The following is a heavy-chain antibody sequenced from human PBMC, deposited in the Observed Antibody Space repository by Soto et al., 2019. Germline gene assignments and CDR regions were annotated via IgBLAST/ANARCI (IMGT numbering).Heavy chain of an antibody. V-gene: IGHV4-59*01. J-gene: IGHJ4*02. CDR2: IYYSGST. Sequence: PSETLSLTCTVSGGSISSYYWSWIRQPPGKGLEWIGYIYYSGSTNYNPSLKSRVTISVDTSKNQFSLKLSSVTAADTAVYYCARAVDIVATIDYCGQGTLVTVSS. CDR3: ARAVDIVATIDY. D-gene: IGHD5-12*01. CDR1: GGSISSYY.